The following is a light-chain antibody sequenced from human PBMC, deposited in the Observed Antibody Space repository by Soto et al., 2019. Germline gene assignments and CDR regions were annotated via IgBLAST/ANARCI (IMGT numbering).Light chain of an antibody. V-gene: IGLV2-8*01. CDR2: DVT. Sequence: QSALTQPPSASGSPGQSVTISCTGTSSDVGGYTYVSWYQQHPGKAPKLLIHDVTERPSGVPDRFSGSRSDSTASLTVSGLQAEDEADYYCSSYAGNDIVLFGGGTQLNVL. CDR3: SSYAGNDIVL. CDR1: SSDVGGYTY. J-gene: IGLJ2*01.